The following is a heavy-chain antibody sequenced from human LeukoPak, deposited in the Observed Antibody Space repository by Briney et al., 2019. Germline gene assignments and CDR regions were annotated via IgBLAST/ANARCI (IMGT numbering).Heavy chain of an antibody. V-gene: IGHV3-23*01. Sequence: GSLRLSCAASGFTFSSYAMSWVRQAPGKGLERVSAISGSGGSTYYADSVKGRFTISRDNSKNTLYLQMNSLRAEDTAVYYCAKDVTGGIAAAGYYFDYWGQGTLVTVSS. J-gene: IGHJ4*02. CDR1: GFTFSSYA. CDR3: AKDVTGGIAAAGYYFDY. D-gene: IGHD6-13*01. CDR2: ISGSGGST.